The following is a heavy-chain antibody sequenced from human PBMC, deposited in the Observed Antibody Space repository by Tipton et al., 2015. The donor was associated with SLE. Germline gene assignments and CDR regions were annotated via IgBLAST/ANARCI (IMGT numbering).Heavy chain of an antibody. J-gene: IGHJ4*02. CDR3: ARVETGAYIDS. D-gene: IGHD7-27*01. CDR1: GFTFSSFT. CDR2: ISGGTTYI. Sequence: SLRLSCTASGFTFSSFTMNWVRQAPGKELEWVSSISGGTTYIFYSDSVRGRFTVSRDNANNSLSLQMNNLRVEDTGIYYCARVETGAYIDSWGQGTLVTVSS. V-gene: IGHV3-21*03.